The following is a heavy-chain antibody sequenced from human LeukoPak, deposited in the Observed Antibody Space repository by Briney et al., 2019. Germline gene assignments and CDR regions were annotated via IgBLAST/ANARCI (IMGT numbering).Heavy chain of an antibody. Sequence: GGSLRLSCAASGFTFSSYAMSWVRQAPGKGLEWVSAISGSGGSTYYADSVKGRFTISRDNSKNTLYLQMNSLRAEDTAVYSCAKDHYYITSGPKCFDYWGRGTLVTVSS. J-gene: IGHJ4*02. V-gene: IGHV3-23*01. CDR2: ISGSGGST. D-gene: IGHD3-22*01. CDR3: AKDHYYITSGPKCFDY. CDR1: GFTFSSYA.